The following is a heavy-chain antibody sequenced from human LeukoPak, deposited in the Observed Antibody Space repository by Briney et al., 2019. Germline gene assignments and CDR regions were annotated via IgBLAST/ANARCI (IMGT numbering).Heavy chain of an antibody. CDR1: GFTFSSYW. J-gene: IGHJ4*02. D-gene: IGHD5-18*01. Sequence: GGSLRLSCAASGFTFSSYWMHWVRQGPGKGLVWVSRIKSDGSTTTYADSVKGRFTISRDNAKNTLYLQMNSLRAEDTAVYYCARVVDTHFDYWGQGTLVTVSS. CDR3: ARVVDTHFDY. CDR2: IKSDGSTT. V-gene: IGHV3-74*01.